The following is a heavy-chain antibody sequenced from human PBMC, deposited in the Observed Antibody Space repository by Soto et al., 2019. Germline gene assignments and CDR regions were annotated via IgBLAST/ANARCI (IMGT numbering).Heavy chain of an antibody. J-gene: IGHJ5*02. V-gene: IGHV1-18*01. D-gene: IGHD2-2*01. CDR2: ISLYSDGT. Sequence: GASVKVSCKTSGYTFSNYGITWVRQDPGQPLEWLGWISLYSDGTNYAQKFQGRVSMTTDTSTTTAYMELRSLRSDDTAVYYCARVVPGAEAWFGPWGQGTLVTVSS. CDR1: GYTFSNYG. CDR3: ARVVPGAEAWFGP.